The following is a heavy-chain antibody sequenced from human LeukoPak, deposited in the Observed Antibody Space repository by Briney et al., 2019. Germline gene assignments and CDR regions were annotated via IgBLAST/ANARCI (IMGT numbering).Heavy chain of an antibody. V-gene: IGHV3-21*01. CDR3: AREYYFVVVAATHYYYYGMDV. Sequence: GGSLRLSCAASGLTFSTYNMNWVRQAPGKGLEWVSCISSSGDYIYYADSVKGRFTISRDNAKNSLYLQMNSLRAEDTAVYYCAREYYFVVVAATHYYYYGMDVWGQGTTVTVSS. D-gene: IGHD2-15*01. J-gene: IGHJ6*02. CDR2: ISSSGDYI. CDR1: GLTFSTYN.